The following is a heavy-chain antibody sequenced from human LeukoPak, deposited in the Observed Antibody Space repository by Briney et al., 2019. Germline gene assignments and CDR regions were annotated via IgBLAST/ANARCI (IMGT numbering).Heavy chain of an antibody. CDR1: GYTFTRYY. J-gene: IGHJ4*02. Sequence: ASVKVSCKASGYTFTRYYMHWVRQAPGQRPEWMGWINAGNGNTKYSQKFQARVTVTRDTSASTAYMELSSLRSEDTAVYYCARDPIGSRWPYYFDYWGQGTLVTVSS. D-gene: IGHD6-13*01. V-gene: IGHV1-3*01. CDR2: INAGNGNT. CDR3: ARDPIGSRWPYYFDY.